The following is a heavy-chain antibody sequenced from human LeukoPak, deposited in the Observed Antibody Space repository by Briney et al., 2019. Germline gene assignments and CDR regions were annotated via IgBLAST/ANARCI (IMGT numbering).Heavy chain of an antibody. CDR3: ARDPPTSDQLHYYYGMDV. J-gene: IGHJ6*02. V-gene: IGHV1-46*01. CDR2: INPSGGST. Sequence: ASVTVSCKASGYTFTSYGISWVRQAPGQGLEWMGIINPSGGSTSYAQKFQGRVTMTRDTSTSTVYMELSSLRSEDTAVYYCARDPPTSDQLHYYYGMDVWGQGTTVTVSS. D-gene: IGHD2-2*01. CDR1: GYTFTSYG.